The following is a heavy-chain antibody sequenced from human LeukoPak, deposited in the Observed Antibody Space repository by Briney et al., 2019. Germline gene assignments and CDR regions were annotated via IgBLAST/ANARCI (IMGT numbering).Heavy chain of an antibody. CDR3: ARDQREMFWSGYYYYMDV. CDR2: IKADGSGK. CDR1: GFTFSSSW. J-gene: IGHJ6*03. Sequence: GGSLRLSCVASGFTFSSSWMTWVRQAPGMGLERVANIKADGSGKYYVDSVRGRFSISRDNAKNSLYLELNSLRAEDTGVYYCARDQREMFWSGYYYYMDVWGKGTTVTVSS. D-gene: IGHD3-3*01. V-gene: IGHV3-7*01.